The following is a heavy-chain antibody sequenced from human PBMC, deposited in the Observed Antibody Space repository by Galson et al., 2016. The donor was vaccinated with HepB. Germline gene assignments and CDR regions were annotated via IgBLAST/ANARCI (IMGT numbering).Heavy chain of an antibody. CDR1: EFSFSSYA. D-gene: IGHD6-19*01. CDR2: ISDDGTNK. V-gene: IGHV3-30*03. Sequence: SLRLSCAASEFSFSSYAMHWVRQAPGKGLEWVAVISDDGTNKFYGDAVKGRFTISRDNSRNTLYLQMNRVRPEDTGVYYCARDRQWLVTFDYWGQGTLVTVSS. J-gene: IGHJ4*02. CDR3: ARDRQWLVTFDY.